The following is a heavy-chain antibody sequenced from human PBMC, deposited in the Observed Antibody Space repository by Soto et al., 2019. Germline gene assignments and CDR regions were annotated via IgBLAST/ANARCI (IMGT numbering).Heavy chain of an antibody. J-gene: IGHJ4*02. CDR2: TDYSWNT. Sequence: QVQLQESGPGLVRPSETLSLTCTVSSDSISSYYWIWIRQSPGKGLEWIGYTDYSWNTNYNPSLKSRVTTSGDTSKNKFSLRLSSVTAADTAVYYCARAVGDPLYYLDYWGQGTLVTVSS. V-gene: IGHV4-59*08. D-gene: IGHD6-19*01. CDR3: ARAVGDPLYYLDY. CDR1: SDSISSYY.